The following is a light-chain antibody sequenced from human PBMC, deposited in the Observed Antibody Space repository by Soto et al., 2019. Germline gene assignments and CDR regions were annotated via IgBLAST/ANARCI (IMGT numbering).Light chain of an antibody. V-gene: IGKV3-15*01. CDR1: QSVSGS. CDR3: QQYNSWPYT. Sequence: EIAMTQSPSTLSVSPGETSTLSCSASQSVSGSLACYRQRPGQAPSLLIYGAFARASGIQARFSGSGSGTEFTLTISSLQSDDSAIYFCQQYNSWPYTFGQGTKVDIK. J-gene: IGKJ2*01. CDR2: GAF.